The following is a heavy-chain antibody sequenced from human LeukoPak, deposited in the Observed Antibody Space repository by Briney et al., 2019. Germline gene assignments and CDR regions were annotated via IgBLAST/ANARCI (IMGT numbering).Heavy chain of an antibody. D-gene: IGHD2-8*02. CDR2: IYYSGST. Sequence: PSETVSLTCTVSGGAISRYYWSWIQQPPGKGLEWIGYIYYSGSTNYNPSLKSRVTISVDTSKNQFSLKLSSVTAADTAVYYCARLSSLVDAFDIWGQGTTVTASS. CDR1: GGAISRYY. CDR3: ARLSSLVDAFDI. V-gene: IGHV4-59*08. J-gene: IGHJ3*02.